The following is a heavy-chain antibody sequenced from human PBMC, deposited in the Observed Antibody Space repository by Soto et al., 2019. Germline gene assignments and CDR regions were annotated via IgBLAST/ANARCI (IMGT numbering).Heavy chain of an antibody. CDR3: AKGPLGSGYDLDY. CDR2: TSGSRAST. D-gene: IGHD5-12*01. J-gene: IGHJ4*02. Sequence: GGALRLSFDASGFTFRNYAMKCVRQAPGKGLDSVSATSGSRASTHHAESVNRRFNISRDNSNHTMYLQMSRLRAEETAVYYCAKGPLGSGYDLDYWGQGTLVTV. CDR1: GFTFRNYA. V-gene: IGHV3-23*01.